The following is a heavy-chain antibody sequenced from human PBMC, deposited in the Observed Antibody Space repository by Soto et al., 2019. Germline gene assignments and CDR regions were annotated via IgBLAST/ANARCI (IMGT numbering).Heavy chain of an antibody. CDR2: IYYSGST. Sequence: QVQLQESGPGLVKPSQTLSLTCTVSGGSISSGGYYWSWIRQHPGKGLEWIGYIYYSGSTYYNPSLQSRVTXSXDXXKNQLSLKLSSVTAADTAVYSCARSSPSPVTPFDYWGQGTLVTVSS. CDR1: GGSISSGGYY. J-gene: IGHJ4*02. V-gene: IGHV4-31*03. D-gene: IGHD4-17*01. CDR3: ARSSPSPVTPFDY.